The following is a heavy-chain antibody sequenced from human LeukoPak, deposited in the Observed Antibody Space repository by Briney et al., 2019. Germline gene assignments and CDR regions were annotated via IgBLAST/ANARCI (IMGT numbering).Heavy chain of an antibody. CDR3: AHGTMYQLDS. D-gene: IGHD2-2*01. V-gene: IGHV3-30*03. Sequence: GGSLRLSCAASGFTFSIYGMHWVRQAPGKGLEWVAAIIYDGSNKYYADSVKGRFTISRDNSKNTLDLQMNSLRADDTAVYYCAHGTMYQLDSWGQGTLVTVSS. J-gene: IGHJ4*02. CDR2: IIYDGSNK. CDR1: GFTFSIYG.